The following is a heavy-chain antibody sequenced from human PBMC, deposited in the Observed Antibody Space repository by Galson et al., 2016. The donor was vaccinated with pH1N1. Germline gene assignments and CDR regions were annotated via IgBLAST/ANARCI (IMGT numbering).Heavy chain of an antibody. CDR3: ARAPYSNYHYYYFDF. V-gene: IGHV1-46*01. CDR1: GYSFTDYY. CDR2: IKPTGGDT. Sequence: SVKVSCKASGYSFTDYYVHWIRQAPGQGLEWMAIIKPTGGDTTYAQNFQGRVFVTRDTSTSTVCMEVTSLRSEDTAVYYCARAPYSNYHYYYFDFWGQGTLVTVSS. D-gene: IGHD4-11*01. J-gene: IGHJ4*02.